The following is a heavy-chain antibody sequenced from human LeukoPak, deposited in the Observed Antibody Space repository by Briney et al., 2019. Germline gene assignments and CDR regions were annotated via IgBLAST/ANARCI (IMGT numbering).Heavy chain of an antibody. Sequence: GGSLRLSCAASGFTVSSYWMHWVRQSPGKGLVWVSRINSDGSSTSYADSVKGRFTISRDNAKNTLYLQMNSLRAEDTAVYYCARVKQWLVHYYFDYWGQGTLVTVSS. D-gene: IGHD6-19*01. CDR2: INSDGSST. CDR1: GFTVSSYW. CDR3: ARVKQWLVHYYFDY. J-gene: IGHJ4*02. V-gene: IGHV3-74*01.